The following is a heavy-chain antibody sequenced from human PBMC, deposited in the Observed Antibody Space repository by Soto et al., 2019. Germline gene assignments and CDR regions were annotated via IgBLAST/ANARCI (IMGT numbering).Heavy chain of an antibody. CDR2: IIPIFGTA. CDR3: ARSYCSGGSCYSNY. J-gene: IGHJ4*02. D-gene: IGHD2-15*01. Sequence: SVKVSCKASGGAFSSYAVSWVRQAPGQGLEWMGGIIPIFGTANYAQKFQGRVTITADESTSTAYMELSSLRSEDTAVYYCARSYCSGGSCYSNYWGQGTLVTVSS. CDR1: GGAFSSYA. V-gene: IGHV1-69*13.